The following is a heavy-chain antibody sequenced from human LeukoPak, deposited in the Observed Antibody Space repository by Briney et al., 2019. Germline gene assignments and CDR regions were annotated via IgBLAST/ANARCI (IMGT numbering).Heavy chain of an antibody. CDR3: ATSTGYSSSWGAFDI. J-gene: IGHJ3*02. Sequence: ASVKVSRKASGYTFTGYYMHWVRQAPGQGLEWMAWMNYNSGGTNYAQKFQGRVTMTRDTSISTAYMELITLRSDDTAVYYCATSTGYSSSWGAFDIWGQGTMVTVSS. CDR1: GYTFTGYY. CDR2: MNYNSGGT. D-gene: IGHD6-13*01. V-gene: IGHV1-2*02.